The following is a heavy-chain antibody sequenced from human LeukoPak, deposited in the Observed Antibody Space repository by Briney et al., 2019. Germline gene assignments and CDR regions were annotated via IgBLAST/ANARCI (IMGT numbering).Heavy chain of an antibody. J-gene: IGHJ6*03. CDR1: GFTSDDYA. V-gene: IGHV3-9*02. Sequence: GRSLRLSCAASGFTSDDYAMHWVRQAPGKGLEWVSGISWNSGSIGYADSVKGRFTISRDNAKNSLYLQMNSLRAEDTALYYCAKSGTTDYYYYYYMDVWGKGTTVTVSS. CDR2: ISWNSGSI. CDR3: AKSGTTDYYYYYYMDV. D-gene: IGHD1-7*01.